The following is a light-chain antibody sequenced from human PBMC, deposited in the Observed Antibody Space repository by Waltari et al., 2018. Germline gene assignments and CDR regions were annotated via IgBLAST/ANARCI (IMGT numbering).Light chain of an antibody. CDR1: SGHSSNI. J-gene: IGLJ3*02. Sequence: QLVLTQSPSASASLGASVKLTCTLPSGHSSNIFAWIQQQQEKGPRFLMKVNSDGSHSKGDEIPDRCSGSSAGAERYLTIASVQSEDEADYYCQTGGHGTWVFGGGTKLTVL. CDR2: VNSDGSH. CDR3: QTGGHGTWV. V-gene: IGLV4-69*01.